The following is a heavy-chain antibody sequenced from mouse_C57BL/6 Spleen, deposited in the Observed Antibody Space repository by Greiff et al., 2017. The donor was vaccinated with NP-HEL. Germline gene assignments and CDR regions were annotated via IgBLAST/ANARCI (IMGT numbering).Heavy chain of an antibody. J-gene: IGHJ4*01. CDR3: AMSITTIVAHYYAMDY. CDR2: ISSGSSTI. D-gene: IGHD1-1*01. Sequence: EVKLVESGGGLVKPGGSLKLSCAASGFTFSDYGMHWVRQAPETGLEWVAYISSGSSTIYYADTVKGRFTISRANAKTTLFMQMTCLRPEYTTMYYCAMSITTIVAHYYAMDYWGQGTSVTVSS. CDR1: GFTFSDYG. V-gene: IGHV5-17*01.